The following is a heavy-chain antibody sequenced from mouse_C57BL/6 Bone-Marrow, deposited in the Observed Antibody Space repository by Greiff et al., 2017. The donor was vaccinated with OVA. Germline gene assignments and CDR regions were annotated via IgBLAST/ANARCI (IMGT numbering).Heavy chain of an antibody. CDR1: GHTFTSYW. Sequence: QVQLQQSGAELVMPGASVKLSCKASGHTFTSYWMHWVKQRPGQGLEWIGEIDPSDSYTNYNQKFKGKSTLTVDKSSSTAYMQLSSLTSEDSAVYYCAREEYSNPYYYAMDYWGQGTSVTVSS. CDR2: IDPSDSYT. V-gene: IGHV1-69*01. J-gene: IGHJ4*01. CDR3: AREEYSNPYYYAMDY. D-gene: IGHD2-5*01.